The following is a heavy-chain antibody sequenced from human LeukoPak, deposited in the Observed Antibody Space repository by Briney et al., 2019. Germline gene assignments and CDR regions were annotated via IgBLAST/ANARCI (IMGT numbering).Heavy chain of an antibody. CDR3: SRRTAAGNWFDL. D-gene: IGHD6-13*01. CDR2: IYPYDSDT. V-gene: IGHV5-51*01. Sequence: GESLKISCKGSGYSFSSHWIGWVRQMPGKGLEWMGIIYPYDSDTRYSPSFQGQVTISADKSISTAYLQWSSLKVSDTAMYHCSRRTAAGNWFDLWGQGSLVTVSS. J-gene: IGHJ5*02. CDR1: GYSFSSHW.